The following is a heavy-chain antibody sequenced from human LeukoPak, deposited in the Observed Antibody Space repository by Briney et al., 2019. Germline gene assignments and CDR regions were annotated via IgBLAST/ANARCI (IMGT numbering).Heavy chain of an antibody. V-gene: IGHV4-59*01. CDR1: GGSISSYY. J-gene: IGHJ3*02. D-gene: IGHD3-22*01. CDR3: AREVVYYDSSGWDHDAFDI. CDR2: IDYSGST. Sequence: SESLSLTCTVSGGSISSYYWSWIRQPPGQGLKWIGYIDYSGSTNYNPTLKSRATISVDTSKNQFSLKLRSVTAAGTAVYYCAREVVYYDSSGWDHDAFDIWGQGTMVTVSS.